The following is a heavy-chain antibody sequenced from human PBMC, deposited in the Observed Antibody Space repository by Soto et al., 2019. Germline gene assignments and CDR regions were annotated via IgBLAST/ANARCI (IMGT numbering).Heavy chain of an antibody. CDR1: GGSISSGDYY. J-gene: IGHJ5*02. CDR2: IYYSGRT. CDR3: ARDLLDTSGWFDP. Sequence: QVQLQESGPGLVKPSQTLSLTCTVSGGSISSGDYYWSWIRQPPGKGLEWIGYIYYSGRTYYNPSLKSRVNISVDTSKYQFSLKLSSVADADTAVYYCARDLLDTSGWFDPGGQGTLVTVSS. V-gene: IGHV4-30-4*01. D-gene: IGHD5-18*01.